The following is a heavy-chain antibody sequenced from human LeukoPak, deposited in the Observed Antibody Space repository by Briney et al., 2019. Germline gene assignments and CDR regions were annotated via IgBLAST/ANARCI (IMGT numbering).Heavy chain of an antibody. V-gene: IGHV4-4*02. D-gene: IGHD3-22*01. CDR2: IYHSGST. J-gene: IGHJ5*02. CDR3: ATAGDSSGYYFA. Sequence: KTSETLSLTCAVSGGSISSSNWWSWVRQPPGKGLEWIGEIYHSGSTDYNPSLKSRVTISVDKSKNQFSLKLSSVTAADTAVYYCATAGDSSGYYFAWGQGTLVTVSS. CDR1: GGSISSSNW.